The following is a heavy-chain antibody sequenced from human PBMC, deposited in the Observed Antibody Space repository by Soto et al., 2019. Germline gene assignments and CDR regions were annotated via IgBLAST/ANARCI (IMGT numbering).Heavy chain of an antibody. CDR1: SGSISGYF. CDR3: ARMERSKEGLSVYYFDY. J-gene: IGHJ4*02. V-gene: IGHV4-59*01. CDR2: ISYRGNT. Sequence: SETLSLTCTVSSGSISGYFWSWIRQPPGKEPEWIGYISYRGNTNYNPSLQSRVSISLVTSKNQISLKLDAVTASDTAVYYCARMERSKEGLSVYYFDYWGQGTLVTVSS. D-gene: IGHD1-26*01.